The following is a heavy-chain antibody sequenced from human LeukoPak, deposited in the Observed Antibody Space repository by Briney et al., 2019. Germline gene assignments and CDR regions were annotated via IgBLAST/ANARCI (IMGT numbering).Heavy chain of an antibody. CDR2: MNPNSGNT. J-gene: IGHJ6*03. V-gene: IGHV1-8*03. CDR1: GNTFSNFD. D-gene: IGHD3-3*01. Sequence: ASVKVSCKVSGNTFSNFDINWVRQASGQGLEWMGWMNPNSGNTGYVRKFQGRVTITRNTSISTAYMELNNLKSDDTGVYYCARGPGITIFGVVNKGYYMDVWGKGPTVTVSS. CDR3: ARGPGITIFGVVNKGYYMDV.